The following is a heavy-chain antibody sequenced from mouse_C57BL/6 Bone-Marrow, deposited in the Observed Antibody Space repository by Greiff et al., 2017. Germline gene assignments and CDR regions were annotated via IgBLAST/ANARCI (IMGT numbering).Heavy chain of an antibody. V-gene: IGHV5-9-1*02. J-gene: IGHJ1*03. CDR1: GFTFSSYA. Sequence: EVQLVESGEGLVKPGGSLKLSCAASGFTFSSYAMSWVRQTPEKRLEWVAYISSGGGYIYYADTVKGRFTISRDNARNTLYLQMSSLKSEDTAIYYCTRAPDWDFDVWGTGTTVTVSS. CDR2: ISSGGGYI. CDR3: TRAPDWDFDV.